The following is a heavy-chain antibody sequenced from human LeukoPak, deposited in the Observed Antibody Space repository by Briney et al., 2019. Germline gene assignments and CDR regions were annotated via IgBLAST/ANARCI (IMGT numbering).Heavy chain of an antibody. CDR3: ARGSSTSRWTYYYYYYMDV. D-gene: IGHD2-2*01. J-gene: IGHJ6*03. V-gene: IGHV1-8*03. CDR2: MNPNSGNT. Sequence: ASVKVSCKASGYTFTNYDINWVRQATGQGLEWMGWMNPNSGNTGYAQKFQGRVTITRNTSISTAYMELSSLRSEDTAVYYCARGSSTSRWTYYYYYYMDVWGKGTTVTVSS. CDR1: GYTFTNYD.